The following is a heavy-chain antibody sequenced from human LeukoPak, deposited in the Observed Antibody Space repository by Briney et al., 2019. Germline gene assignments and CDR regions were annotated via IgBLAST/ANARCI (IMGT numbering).Heavy chain of an antibody. CDR2: IRYDGRNK. J-gene: IGHJ4*02. CDR1: GFTFSSYG. V-gene: IGHV3-30*02. D-gene: IGHD3-22*01. Sequence: GGALRLSCPASGFTFSSYGMHGVGQSPGKGRAGVAFIRYDGRNKEYEDSVKGRFTISRDNSKNTLYMQMNSLRAEDTAVYYCAKDLIVVGGDYFDYWGQGTLVTVSS. CDR3: AKDLIVVGGDYFDY.